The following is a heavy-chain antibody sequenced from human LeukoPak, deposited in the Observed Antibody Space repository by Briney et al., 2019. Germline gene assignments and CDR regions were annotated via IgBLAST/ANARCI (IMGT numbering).Heavy chain of an antibody. D-gene: IGHD1-26*01. CDR1: GFTFSNYG. Sequence: GGSLRLSCAASGFTFSNYGMHWVRQAPGKGLEWVAIIIHDGSQKSYADSVEGRFTISRDNSKNTLYLQMNSLRAEDTAVYYCAKDMKWGYYGLDRWGQGTLVYVSS. V-gene: IGHV3-30*18. CDR2: IIHDGSQK. CDR3: AKDMKWGYYGLDR. J-gene: IGHJ5*02.